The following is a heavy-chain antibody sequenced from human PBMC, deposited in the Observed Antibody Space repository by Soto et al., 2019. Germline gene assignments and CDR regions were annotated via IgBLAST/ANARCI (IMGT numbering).Heavy chain of an antibody. CDR2: INGGSSAI. D-gene: IGHD3-22*01. CDR1: GFTFCSYS. J-gene: IGHJ4*02. CDR3: ARDIHYDGSAYYHALDY. Sequence: GGSLRLSCAASGFTFCSYSMNWVRQAPGKGLEWVSYINGGSSAIHYADSVKGRFTISRDNAKNSLYLQMNSPRDEDMAVYYCARDIHYDGSAYYHALDYWGQGALVTVSS. V-gene: IGHV3-48*02.